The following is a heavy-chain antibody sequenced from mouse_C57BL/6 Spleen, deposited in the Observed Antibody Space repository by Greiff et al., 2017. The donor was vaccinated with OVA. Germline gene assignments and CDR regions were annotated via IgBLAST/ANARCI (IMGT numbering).Heavy chain of an antibody. D-gene: IGHD3-2*02. V-gene: IGHV1-61*01. CDR1: GYTFTSYW. Sequence: VKLQQPGAELVRPGSSVKLSCKASGYTFTSYWMDWVKQRPGQGLEWIGNIYPSDSETHYNQKFKDKATLTVDKSSSTAYMQLSSLTSEDSAVYYCARSRGSGYDYWGQGTTLTVSS. CDR2: IYPSDSET. J-gene: IGHJ2*01. CDR3: ARSRGSGYDY.